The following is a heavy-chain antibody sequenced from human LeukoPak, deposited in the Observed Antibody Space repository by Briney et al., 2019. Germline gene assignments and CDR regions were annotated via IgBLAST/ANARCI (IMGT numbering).Heavy chain of an antibody. CDR3: AREMRSSGWYSV. Sequence: ASVKVSCKASGDTFTGYYMHWVRQAPGQGLEWMGWINPNSGGTNYAQKFQGRVTMTRDTSISTAYMELSRLRSDDTAVYYCAREMRSSGWYSVWGQGTLVTVSS. CDR2: INPNSGGT. CDR1: GDTFTGYY. D-gene: IGHD6-19*01. V-gene: IGHV1-2*02. J-gene: IGHJ4*02.